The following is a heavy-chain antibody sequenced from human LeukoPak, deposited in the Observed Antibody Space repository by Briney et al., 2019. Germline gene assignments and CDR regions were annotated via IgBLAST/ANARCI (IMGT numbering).Heavy chain of an antibody. CDR1: GFTFSSYG. V-gene: IGHV3-30*02. D-gene: IGHD3-22*01. CDR2: IRYDGSNK. CDR3: AKDLRPSTMIVVVYFDY. J-gene: IGHJ4*02. Sequence: GGSLRLSCAASGFTFSSYGMHWVRQAPGKGLEWVAFIRYDGSNKYYADSVKGRFTISRDNSKNTLYLQINSLRAEDTAVYYCAKDLRPSTMIVVVYFDYWGQGTLVTVSS.